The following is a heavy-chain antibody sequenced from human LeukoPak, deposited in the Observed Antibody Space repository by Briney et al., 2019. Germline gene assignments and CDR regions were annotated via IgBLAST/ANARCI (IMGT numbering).Heavy chain of an antibody. J-gene: IGHJ5*02. CDR3: ARQSSGDSCLGFDP. CDR2: IYYSGST. Sequence: PSQTLSLTCTVSGGSISSGGYYWSWIRQHPGKGLEWIGYIYYSGSTYYNPSLKSRVTISVDTSKNQFSLKLSSVTAADTAVYYCARQSSGDSCLGFDPWGQGTLVTVSS. D-gene: IGHD2-15*01. V-gene: IGHV4-31*03. CDR1: GGSISSGGYY.